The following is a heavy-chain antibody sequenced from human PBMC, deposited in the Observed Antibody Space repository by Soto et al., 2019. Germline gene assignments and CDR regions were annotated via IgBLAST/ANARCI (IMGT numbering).Heavy chain of an antibody. CDR2: INGGNGNI. D-gene: IGHD6-13*01. J-gene: IGHJ4*02. Sequence: QVQLVQSGAEVKKPGASVKVSCKASGFAFTTYSLHWVRQAPGQRLEWMAWINGGNGNIEYSQKCQNRVTITRDTSASTVYMELSSLRSEDTAVYYCARELAAPGTTFDYWGQGALVTVSS. CDR1: GFAFTTYS. CDR3: ARELAAPGTTFDY. V-gene: IGHV1-3*01.